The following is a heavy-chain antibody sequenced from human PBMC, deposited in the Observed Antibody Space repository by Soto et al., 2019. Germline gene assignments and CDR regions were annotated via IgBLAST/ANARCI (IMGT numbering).Heavy chain of an antibody. CDR2: INHSGST. CDR3: ARVGYSRDLDY. D-gene: IGHD6-25*01. J-gene: IGHJ4*02. Sequence: QVQLQQWGAGLLKPSETLSLTCAVYGGSFSGYYWSWIRQPPGKGLEWIGEINHSGSTNYNPSLKSRVTISVDTSKNQFSLKLSSVTAAATAVYYCARVGYSRDLDYWGQGTLVTVSS. CDR1: GGSFSGYY. V-gene: IGHV4-34*01.